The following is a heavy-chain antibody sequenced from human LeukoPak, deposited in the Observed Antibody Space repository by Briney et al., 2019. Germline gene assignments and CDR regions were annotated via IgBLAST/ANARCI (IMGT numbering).Heavy chain of an antibody. CDR2: INPNSGGT. CDR1: GYTFTGYY. D-gene: IGHD6-13*01. V-gene: IGHV1-2*02. Sequence: ASVKVSCKASGYTFTGYYMHWVRQAPGQGLEWMGWINPNSGGTNYAQKFQGRVTITTDESTSTAYMELSSLRSEDTAVYYCAPAPTAAQNWFDPWGQGTLVTVSS. CDR3: APAPTAAQNWFDP. J-gene: IGHJ5*02.